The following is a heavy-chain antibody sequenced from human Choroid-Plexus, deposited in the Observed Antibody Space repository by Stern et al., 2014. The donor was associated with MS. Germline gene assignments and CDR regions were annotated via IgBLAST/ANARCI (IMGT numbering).Heavy chain of an antibody. Sequence: QVQLVESGGGVVQPGRPLRLSCVASGFTLGSCAMHWVRQAPGKGLEWVAAVSYGGSNKYYADCVKGRFTISRNNSHNSLYKQMSTLRPEDTAVYYCAKDRHYVTYFFYHRGQGSMVTVSS. CDR3: AKDRHYVTYFFYH. V-gene: IGHV3-30*18. CDR2: VSYGGSNK. J-gene: IGHJ5*02. CDR1: GFTLGSCA. D-gene: IGHD3-16*01.